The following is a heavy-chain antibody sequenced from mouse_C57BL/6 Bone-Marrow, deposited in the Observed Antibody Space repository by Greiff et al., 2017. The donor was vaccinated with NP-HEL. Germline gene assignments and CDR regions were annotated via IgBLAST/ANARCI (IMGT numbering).Heavy chain of an antibody. CDR2: FYPGSGSI. D-gene: IGHD2-2*01. Sequence: VKLVESGAELVKPGASVKLSCKASGYTFTEYTIHWVKQRSGRGLEWIGWFYPGSGSIKYNEKFKDKATLTADKSSSTVYMELSRLTSEDSAVYFCARHEDRTMVTTGYFDYWGQGTTLTVSS. CDR3: ARHEDRTMVTTGYFDY. J-gene: IGHJ2*01. V-gene: IGHV1-62-2*01. CDR1: GYTFTEYT.